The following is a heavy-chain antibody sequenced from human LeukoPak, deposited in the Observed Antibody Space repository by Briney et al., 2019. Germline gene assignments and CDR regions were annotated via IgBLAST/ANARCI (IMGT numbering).Heavy chain of an antibody. CDR2: ISRSGDTI. CDR1: GFTFSRYE. J-gene: IGHJ4*02. D-gene: IGHD5-12*01. V-gene: IGHV3-48*03. Sequence: PGGSLRLSCAASGFTFSRYEMNWVRQAPGKGLEWVSYISRSGDTIYFADSVKGRFTISRDNAENSLYLQMSSLRAEDTAVYYCAREGRGYGGYKLDYWGQGTLVTVSS. CDR3: AREGRGYGGYKLDY.